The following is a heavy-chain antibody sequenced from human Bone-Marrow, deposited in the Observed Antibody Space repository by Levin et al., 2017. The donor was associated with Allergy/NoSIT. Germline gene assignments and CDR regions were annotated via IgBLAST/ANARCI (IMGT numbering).Heavy chain of an antibody. D-gene: IGHD5-12*01. CDR1: GFTFSSYW. Sequence: SCAASGFTFSSYWMHWVRQAPGKGLVWVSRINSDGSSTSYADSVKGRFTISRDNAKNTLYLQMNSLRAEDTAVYYCARGGGGYTVPLHFDYWGQGTLVTVSS. CDR2: INSDGSST. CDR3: ARGGGGYTVPLHFDY. V-gene: IGHV3-74*01. J-gene: IGHJ4*02.